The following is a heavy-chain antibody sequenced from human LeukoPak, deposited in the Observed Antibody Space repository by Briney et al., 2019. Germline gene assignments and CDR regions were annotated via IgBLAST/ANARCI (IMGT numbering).Heavy chain of an antibody. V-gene: IGHV3-9*01. CDR3: AKDPIKARVLLTNWSDP. Sequence: GRSLRLSCAASGFTFDDYAMHWVRQSPGKGLEWVSGISWNSGSIGYADSVKGRFTISRDNAKNSLYLQMNSLRAEDTALYYCAKDPIKARVLLTNWSDPWGQGTLVTVSS. CDR2: ISWNSGSI. J-gene: IGHJ5*02. D-gene: IGHD2-8*02. CDR1: GFTFDDYA.